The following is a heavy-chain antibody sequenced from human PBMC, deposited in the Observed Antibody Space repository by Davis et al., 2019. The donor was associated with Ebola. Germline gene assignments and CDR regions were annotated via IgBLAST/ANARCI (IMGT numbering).Heavy chain of an antibody. D-gene: IGHD5/OR15-5a*01. V-gene: IGHV3-23*01. CDR3: VKDNGMSVTCVDF. CDR1: GFTFNTNA. Sequence: GGSLRLSCSASGFTFNTNAMSWVRQAPGKGLEWVSTISASGRTVEYAASMKGRFTISRDNSKNTLYLEMDSLRADDTAVYYCVKDNGMSVTCVDFWGQGTLVTVSS. J-gene: IGHJ4*02. CDR2: ISASGRTV.